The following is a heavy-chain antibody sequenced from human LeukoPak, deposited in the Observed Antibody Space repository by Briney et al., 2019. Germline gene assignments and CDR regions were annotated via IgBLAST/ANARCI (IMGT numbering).Heavy chain of an antibody. V-gene: IGHV3-23*01. Sequence: GGSLRLSCAASGFAFSTYAMSWVRQAPGKGLEWVSGIGGSGGSTFYGDSVKGRFTISRDNSKNTLYLQMNSLEAEDTAIYHCARAHSGWYIFDCWGQGTLVTVSS. CDR2: IGGSGGST. CDR3: ARAHSGWYIFDC. D-gene: IGHD6-19*01. CDR1: GFAFSTYA. J-gene: IGHJ4*02.